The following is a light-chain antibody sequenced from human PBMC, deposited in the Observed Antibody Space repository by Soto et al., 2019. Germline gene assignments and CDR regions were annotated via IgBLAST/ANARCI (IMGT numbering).Light chain of an antibody. CDR3: ETWDSSVWV. CDR1: SGHSSYI. CDR2: LEGSGSY. J-gene: IGLJ3*02. Sequence: QPVLTQSSSASASLGSSVKLTCTLSSGHSSYIIAWHQQQPGKAPRYLMKLEGSGSYNKGSGVPDRFSGSSSGADRYLTISNLQFEDEADYYCETWDSSVWVFGGGTKLTVL. V-gene: IGLV4-60*02.